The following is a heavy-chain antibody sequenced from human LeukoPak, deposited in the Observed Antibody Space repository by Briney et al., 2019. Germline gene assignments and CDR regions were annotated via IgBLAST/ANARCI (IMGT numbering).Heavy chain of an antibody. Sequence: SETLSLTCTVSGYSISSGYCWGWIRQPPGKGPEWIGNIYHSGSTYYNPSLKSRVTMSVDRSKNQFSLGLTSVTAADTAVYYCARADYVWGNYRFDYWGQGTLVTVSS. CDR3: ARADYVWGNYRFDY. V-gene: IGHV4-38-2*02. D-gene: IGHD3-16*02. J-gene: IGHJ4*02. CDR2: IYHSGST. CDR1: GYSISSGYC.